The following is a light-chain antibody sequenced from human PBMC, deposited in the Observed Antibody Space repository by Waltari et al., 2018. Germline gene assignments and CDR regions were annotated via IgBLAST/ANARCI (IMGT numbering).Light chain of an antibody. CDR3: QSYDSSLSGGV. Sequence: QSVLTQPPSVSGAPGQRVTISCTGSSSNIGAGYDVHWYQQLPGTAPKPLIYGTSNRPSGVPDRFPGSKSGTSASLAITGLQAEDEADYYCQSYDSSLSGGVFGGGTKLTVL. CDR1: SSNIGAGYD. J-gene: IGLJ2*01. V-gene: IGLV1-40*01. CDR2: GTS.